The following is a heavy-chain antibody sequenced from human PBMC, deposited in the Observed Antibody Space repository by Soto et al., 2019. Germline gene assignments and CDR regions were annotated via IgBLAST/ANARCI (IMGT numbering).Heavy chain of an antibody. Sequence: GESLKISCKGSGYSFTSYWIGWVRQMPGKGLEWMGIIYPGDSDTRYSPSFQGQVTISADKSISTAYLQWSSLKASDTAMYYCASHVLLWFGEPKGPFDIWGQGTMVTVSS. CDR3: ASHVLLWFGEPKGPFDI. V-gene: IGHV5-51*01. CDR1: GYSFTSYW. D-gene: IGHD3-10*01. CDR2: IYPGDSDT. J-gene: IGHJ3*02.